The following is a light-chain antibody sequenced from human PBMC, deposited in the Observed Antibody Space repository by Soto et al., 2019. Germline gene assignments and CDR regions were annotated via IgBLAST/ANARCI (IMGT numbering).Light chain of an antibody. CDR1: QSVSRY. CDR2: DTS. J-gene: IGKJ4*01. V-gene: IGKV3-11*01. Sequence: EIVLTQSPVTLSVSPGERVNLSCRASQSVSRYLAWYQQKPGQAPRLLIYDTSNRATGIPARFSGSGSGTDFTLTISSLETEDIAVYYCQQRSNWPPLTFGGGTKVEIK. CDR3: QQRSNWPPLT.